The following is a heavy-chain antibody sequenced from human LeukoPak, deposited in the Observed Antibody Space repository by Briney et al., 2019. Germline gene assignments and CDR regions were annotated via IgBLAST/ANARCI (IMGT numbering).Heavy chain of an antibody. CDR1: GYTFTSNY. CDR3: ARDQEGLDY. Sequence: ASVKVSCKASGYTFTSNYIRWVRQAPGQGLEWMGMIYPRDGSTSYAQKFQGRVTVTRDTSTSTVHMELSGLRSEDTAVYYCARDQEGLDYWGQGTLVTVSS. CDR2: IYPRDGST. J-gene: IGHJ4*02. V-gene: IGHV1-46*01.